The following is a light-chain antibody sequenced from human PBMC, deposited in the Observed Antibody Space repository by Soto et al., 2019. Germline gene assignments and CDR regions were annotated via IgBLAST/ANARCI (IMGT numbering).Light chain of an antibody. V-gene: IGLV4-69*01. CDR3: QTWATGIVV. CDR2: VNSDGSH. Sequence: QLVLTQSPSASASLGASVKLTCTLSSGHSTYAIAWHQQQPEKGPRYLMKVNSDGSHIKGDGIPDRFSGSSSGAERYLSISSPQSEDEADYYCQTWATGIVVFGGGTKLTVL. CDR1: SGHSTYA. J-gene: IGLJ2*01.